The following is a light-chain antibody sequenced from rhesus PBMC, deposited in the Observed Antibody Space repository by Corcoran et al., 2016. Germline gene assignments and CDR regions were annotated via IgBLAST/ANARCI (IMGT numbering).Light chain of an antibody. CDR2: DAS. CDR1: QGITND. CDR3: QHYYNTPFT. J-gene: IGKJ3*01. V-gene: IGKV1-33*02. Sequence: DIQMTQSPSSLSASVGDRVTITCRASQGITNDLAWYQQNPGETPKLLIYDASSLQSGIPSRFSGSGSGTDFTLTISSLQSEDFATYYCQHYYNTPFTFGPGTKLDIK.